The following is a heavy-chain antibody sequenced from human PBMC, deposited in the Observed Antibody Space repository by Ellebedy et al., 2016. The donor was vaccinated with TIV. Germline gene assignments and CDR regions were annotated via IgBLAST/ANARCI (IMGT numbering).Heavy chain of an antibody. V-gene: IGHV3-23*01. CDR2: VNGGGLVI. Sequence: GESLKISCAAIGFTFSTYSMNWVRQAPGKGLEWVAGVNGGGLVIAYADSVKGRFTISRDNSKNTLDLQMNSLRVEDTAVYYCASYRYHYYVGNTIFAYWGQGTLVTVSS. CDR3: ASYRYHYYVGNTIFAY. D-gene: IGHD3-16*02. J-gene: IGHJ4*02. CDR1: GFTFSTYS.